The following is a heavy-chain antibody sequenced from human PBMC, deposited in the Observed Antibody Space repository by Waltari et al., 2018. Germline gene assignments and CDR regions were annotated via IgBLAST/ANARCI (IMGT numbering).Heavy chain of an antibody. V-gene: IGHV3-23*03. CDR2: IYSGGGA. CDR1: GFTLNNYV. CDR3: VKETAYGYYFDN. D-gene: IGHD3-10*01. Sequence: EVQLLESGGGLIPPGGSLTLSCAASGFTLNNYVMNWIRQAPGKGLEWVSVIYSGGGAYYADSVKGRFTISRDNSKNTLYLQMSSLRLEDTAVYYCVKETAYGYYFDNWGQGTLVSVSS. J-gene: IGHJ4*02.